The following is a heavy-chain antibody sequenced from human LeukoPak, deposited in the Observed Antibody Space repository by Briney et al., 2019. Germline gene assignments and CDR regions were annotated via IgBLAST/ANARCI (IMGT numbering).Heavy chain of an antibody. D-gene: IGHD3-10*01. CDR1: VYTFTRCY. Sequence: GASVKVSFKSSVYTFTRCYSHCVRQAPGQGLEWMGWINPNSGGTKYAHKFQGRVTLTRDTSTSTAYMELSRLRSDDTAAYYCASWFTMVRGGNGDYWGQGTLVTVSS. CDR3: ASWFTMVRGGNGDY. CDR2: INPNSGGT. J-gene: IGHJ4*02. V-gene: IGHV1-2*02.